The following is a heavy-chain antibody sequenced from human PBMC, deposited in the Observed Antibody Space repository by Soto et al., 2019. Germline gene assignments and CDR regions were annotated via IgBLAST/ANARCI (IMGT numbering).Heavy chain of an antibody. CDR3: ARDVRTIFGSWFDP. Sequence: QVQLVESGGGVVQPGRSLRLSCAASGFTFSSYAMHWVRQAPSKGLEWVAVISYDGSNKYYADSVKGRFTISRDNSKNARYLQMNSLRAEDTAVYYCARDVRTIFGSWFDPWGQGSLVAVSA. D-gene: IGHD3-3*01. J-gene: IGHJ5*02. CDR1: GFTFSSYA. V-gene: IGHV3-30-3*01. CDR2: ISYDGSNK.